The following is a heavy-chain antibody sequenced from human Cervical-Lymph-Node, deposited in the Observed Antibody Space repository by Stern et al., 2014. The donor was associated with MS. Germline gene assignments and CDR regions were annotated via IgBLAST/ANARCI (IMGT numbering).Heavy chain of an antibody. CDR1: GGTFSTYS. CDR2: IILIFGTG. V-gene: IGHV1-69*06. Sequence: VQLVESGAEVKRPGSSVRVACKASGGTFSTYSISWVRQAPGQGLEWMGGIILIFGTGNYARKFQGRVTMSADKSTSTAYLDLTSLRSEDTAMYYCARYRGTFYFDNWGQGTLVTVSS. D-gene: IGHD1-1*01. J-gene: IGHJ4*02. CDR3: ARYRGTFYFDN.